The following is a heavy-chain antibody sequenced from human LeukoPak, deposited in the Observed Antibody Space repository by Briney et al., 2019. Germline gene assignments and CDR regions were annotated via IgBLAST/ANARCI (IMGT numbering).Heavy chain of an antibody. J-gene: IGHJ3*02. CDR2: IYTSGST. CDR1: GGAISSYY. D-gene: IGHD3-22*01. V-gene: IGHV4-4*07. CDR3: ARDIGRGYYYDSSGYFTHDAFDI. Sequence: PSETLSLTCTVSGGAISSYYWSWIRQPAGKGLEWIGRIYTSGSTNYNPSLKSRVTMSVDTSKNQFSLKLSSVTAADTAVYYCARDIGRGYYYDSSGYFTHDAFDIWGQGTMVTVSS.